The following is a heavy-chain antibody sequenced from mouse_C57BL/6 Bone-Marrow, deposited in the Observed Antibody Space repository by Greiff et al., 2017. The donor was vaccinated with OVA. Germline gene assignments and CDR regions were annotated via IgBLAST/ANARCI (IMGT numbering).Heavy chain of an antibody. CDR3: ARGGYYDYDGWYFDV. Sequence: DVMLVESGGGLVKPGGSLKLSCAASGFTFSDYGMHWVRQAPEKGLEWVAYISSGSSTIYYAGTVKGRFTISRDNAKNTLFLQMTSLRSEDTAMYYCARGGYYDYDGWYFDVWGTGTTVTVSS. D-gene: IGHD2-4*01. V-gene: IGHV5-17*01. CDR2: ISSGSSTI. CDR1: GFTFSDYG. J-gene: IGHJ1*03.